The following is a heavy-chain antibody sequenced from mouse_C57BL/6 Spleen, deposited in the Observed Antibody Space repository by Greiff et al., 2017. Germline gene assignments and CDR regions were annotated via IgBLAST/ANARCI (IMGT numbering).Heavy chain of an antibody. D-gene: IGHD2-2*01. Sequence: VQLQQSGAELVRPGTSVKVSCQASGYAFTNYLIAWVQQRPGQGLEWIGVINPGSGGTNYNEKFKGKATLTADKSSSTAYMQLSRLTSEDSAVYFCARGVTTPYYAMDYWGQGTSVTVSS. CDR3: ARGVTTPYYAMDY. V-gene: IGHV1-54*01. CDR1: GYAFTNYL. J-gene: IGHJ4*01. CDR2: INPGSGGT.